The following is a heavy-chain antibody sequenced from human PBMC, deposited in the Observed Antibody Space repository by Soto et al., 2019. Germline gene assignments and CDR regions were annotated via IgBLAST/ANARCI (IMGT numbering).Heavy chain of an antibody. J-gene: IGHJ4*02. D-gene: IGHD6-13*01. Sequence: SETLSLTCTVSGGSIRSGDYYWSWIRQTPERGLEWRGYVHYSGNTFYNPSLKSRATISLDTSRNQFSLNLSSVTAADSAVYYCAREIMAADHFDYWGQGALVTVSS. CDR2: VHYSGNT. CDR1: GGSIRSGDYY. CDR3: AREIMAADHFDY. V-gene: IGHV4-30-4*01.